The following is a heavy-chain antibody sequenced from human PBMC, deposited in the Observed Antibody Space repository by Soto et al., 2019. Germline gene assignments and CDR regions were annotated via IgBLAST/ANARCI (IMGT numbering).Heavy chain of an antibody. CDR2: ISYDGSLQ. J-gene: IGHJ4*02. CDR3: VSDRGYGHASVPYS. CDR1: GFAFSSYG. D-gene: IGHD5-18*01. V-gene: IGHV3-30*03. Sequence: QAQLVESGGGVVQPGRSLRLSCAASGFAFSSYGMHWVRQAPGTGLEWVAVISYDGSLQHYADSVKGRFTISRDNSKNVVLLQMSSLRAEDTAVDYCVSDRGYGHASVPYSWGQGTLVSVSS.